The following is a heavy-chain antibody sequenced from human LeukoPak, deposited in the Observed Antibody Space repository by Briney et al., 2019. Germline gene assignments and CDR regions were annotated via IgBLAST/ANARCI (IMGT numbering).Heavy chain of an antibody. CDR2: ISGSGGDT. V-gene: IGHV3-23*01. J-gene: IGHJ4*02. Sequence: GGSLRPSCAASGFTFNSYAMSWVRQAPGKGLEWVSGISGSGGDTYYTGSVKGRFTISRDNSKNTVSLQMNSLRAEDTAVYYCAKEGAGIAGTGYFDYWGQGTLVTVSS. CDR1: GFTFNSYA. D-gene: IGHD6-13*01. CDR3: AKEGAGIAGTGYFDY.